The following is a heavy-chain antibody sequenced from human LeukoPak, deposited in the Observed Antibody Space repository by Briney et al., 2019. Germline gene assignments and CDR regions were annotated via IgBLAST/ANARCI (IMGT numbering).Heavy chain of an antibody. D-gene: IGHD4-17*01. V-gene: IGHV4-59*01. Sequence: SETLSLTCTVSGGSISSYYWSWIRQPPGKGLEWIGYIYYSGSTNYNPSLKSRVTVSVDTSKNQFSLKLSSVTAADTAVYYCAGEAGDYTYYYYYGMDVWGQGTTVTVSS. J-gene: IGHJ6*02. CDR3: AGEAGDYTYYYYYGMDV. CDR2: IYYSGST. CDR1: GGSISSYY.